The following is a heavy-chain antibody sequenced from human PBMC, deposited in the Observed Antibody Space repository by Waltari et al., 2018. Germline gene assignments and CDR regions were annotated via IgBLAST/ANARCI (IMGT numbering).Heavy chain of an antibody. V-gene: IGHV3-53*02. D-gene: IGHD3-22*01. CDR1: GFTVNSNY. CDR3: AREAGGYDSRGYFDY. J-gene: IGHJ4*02. Sequence: EVKLVETGGGLIQPGGSLRLSCAASGFTVNSNYMSWVRQAPGKGLKWVSISYMGGSKYYADSAKGRLTISRDNSKNTLYLQMNSLRAEDTAVYYCAREAGGYDSRGYFDYWGQGTMVTVSS. CDR2: SYMGGSK.